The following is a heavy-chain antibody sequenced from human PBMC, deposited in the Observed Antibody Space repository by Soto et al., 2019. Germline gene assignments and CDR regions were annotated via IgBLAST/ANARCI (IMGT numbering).Heavy chain of an antibody. V-gene: IGHV3-53*01. CDR2: IYSGGST. D-gene: IGHD2-15*01. Sequence: GGSLRLSCAASGFTVSSNYMSWVRQAPGKGLEWVSVIYSGGSTYYSDSVQGRFTISRDNSKNTLYLQLKRLRAEATAVYYFTIHPAGGPPEGDDSFYIWGQGTMVTVSS. J-gene: IGHJ3*02. CDR1: GFTVSSNY. CDR3: TIHPAGGPPEGDDSFYI.